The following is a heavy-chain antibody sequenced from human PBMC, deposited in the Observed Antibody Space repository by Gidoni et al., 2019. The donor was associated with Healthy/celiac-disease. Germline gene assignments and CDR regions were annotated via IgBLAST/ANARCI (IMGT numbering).Heavy chain of an antibody. CDR3: ARSPGGYSGYDPPYYFDY. J-gene: IGHJ4*02. CDR1: GFTFSSYA. Sequence: QVQLVESGAGVVQPGRSLRLSWAASGFTFSSYAMHLFRQAPGKGLEWVAVISYDGSNNYYADSVKGRFTISRDNSKNTLYLQMNSLRAEDTAVYYCARSPGGYSGYDPPYYFDYWGQGTLVTVSS. CDR2: ISYDGSNN. D-gene: IGHD5-12*01. V-gene: IGHV3-30-3*01.